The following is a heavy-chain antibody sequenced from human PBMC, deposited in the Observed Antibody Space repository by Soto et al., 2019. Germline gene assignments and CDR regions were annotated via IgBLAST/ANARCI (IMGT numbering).Heavy chain of an antibody. V-gene: IGHV3-33*01. CDR3: ARDRAMGSTLIDY. CDR2: IWYDGSNK. J-gene: IGHJ4*02. Sequence: QVQLVESGGGVVQPGRSLRLSCAASGFTFSSYGMHWVRQAPGKGLEWVAVIWYDGSNKYYADSVKGRFTISRDNSKNTLYLQRNGLRAEDTAVYYCARDRAMGSTLIDYWGQGTLVTVSS. CDR1: GFTFSSYG. D-gene: IGHD5-18*01.